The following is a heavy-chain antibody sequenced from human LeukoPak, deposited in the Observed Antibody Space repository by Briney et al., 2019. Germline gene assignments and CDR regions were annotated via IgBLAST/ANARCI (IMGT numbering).Heavy chain of an antibody. D-gene: IGHD3-10*01. CDR3: AKDLGYYGSGSPLYYSDY. CDR2: ISASGTIT. CDR1: GFTFSSYE. V-gene: IGHV3-48*03. Sequence: GGSLGLSCAASGFTFSSYEMNWVRQAPGKGLEWISYISASGTITHYADSVEGRFTISRDNSKNTLYLQMNSPRAEDTAVYYCAKDLGYYGSGSPLYYSDYWGQGTLVTVSS. J-gene: IGHJ4*02.